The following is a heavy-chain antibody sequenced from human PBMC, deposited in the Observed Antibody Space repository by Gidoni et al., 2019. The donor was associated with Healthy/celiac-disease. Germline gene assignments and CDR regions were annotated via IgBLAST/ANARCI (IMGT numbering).Heavy chain of an antibody. J-gene: IGHJ6*02. V-gene: IGHV3-23*01. CDR1: GFTFSSYA. D-gene: IGHD6-19*01. CDR2: ISGSGGST. CDR3: AKGAVAGTFLRYYYGMDV. Sequence: EVQLLESGGGLVQPGGSLSLSCAASGFTFSSYAMSWVRQAPGKGLEWVSAISGSGGSTYYADSVKGRFTISRDNSKNTLYLQMNSLRAEDTAVYYCAKGAVAGTFLRYYYGMDVWGQGTTVTVSS.